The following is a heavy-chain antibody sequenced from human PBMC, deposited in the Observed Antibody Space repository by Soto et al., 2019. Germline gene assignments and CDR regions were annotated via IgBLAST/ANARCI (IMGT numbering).Heavy chain of an antibody. D-gene: IGHD2-21*02. J-gene: IGHJ4*02. CDR2: IYYSGST. V-gene: IGHV4-39*01. CDR1: GGSISSSSYY. CDR3: ARLLGDLLDY. Sequence: LRETLSLTCTVSGGSISSSSYYWGWIRQPPGKGLEWIGSIYYSGSTYYNPSLKSRVTISVDTSKNQFSLKLSSVTAADTAVYYCARLLGDLLDYWGQGTLVTVSS.